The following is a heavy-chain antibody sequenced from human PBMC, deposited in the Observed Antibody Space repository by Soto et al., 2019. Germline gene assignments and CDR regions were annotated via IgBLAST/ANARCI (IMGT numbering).Heavy chain of an antibody. D-gene: IGHD4-4*01. J-gene: IGHJ4*02. CDR2: ISGSGGST. CDR3: AKGESNYVVGLPFDY. Sequence: GGSLRLSCAASGFTFSSYAMSWVRQAPGKGLEWVSAISGSGGSTYYADSVKGRFTISRDNSKNTLYLQMNSLRAEDTAVYYCAKGESNYVVGLPFDYWGQGTLVTVSS. CDR1: GFTFSSYA. V-gene: IGHV3-23*01.